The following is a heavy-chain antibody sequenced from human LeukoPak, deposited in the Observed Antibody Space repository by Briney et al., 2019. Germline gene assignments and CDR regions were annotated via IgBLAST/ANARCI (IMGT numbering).Heavy chain of an antibody. CDR1: GYSISSGYY. Sequence: PSETLSLTCTVSGYSISSGYYWGWIRQPPGKGLEWIRSIYHTGDTYYNPSLRSRVTISMDTSKNEFSLKLRSVTAADTAVYYCAGKYYYDSSGYFYVDWWGQGTLVTVSS. CDR3: AGKYYYDSSGYFYVDW. J-gene: IGHJ4*02. V-gene: IGHV4-38-2*02. CDR2: IYHTGDT. D-gene: IGHD3-22*01.